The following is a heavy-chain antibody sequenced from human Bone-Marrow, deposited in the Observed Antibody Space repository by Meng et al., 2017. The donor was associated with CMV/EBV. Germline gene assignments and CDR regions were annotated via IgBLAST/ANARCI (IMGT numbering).Heavy chain of an antibody. CDR3: ARNEDIPQPHHYYGMDV. CDR2: ISAYNGNT. Sequence: ASVKVSCKASGYTFTSYGISWVRQAPGQGLEWMGWISAYNGNTNYAQKLQGRVTMTTDTSTSTAYMELRSLRSDDTAVYYCARNEDIPQPHHYYGMDVWGQGTTVTVSS. D-gene: IGHD2-15*01. CDR1: GYTFTSYG. J-gene: IGHJ6*02. V-gene: IGHV1-18*01.